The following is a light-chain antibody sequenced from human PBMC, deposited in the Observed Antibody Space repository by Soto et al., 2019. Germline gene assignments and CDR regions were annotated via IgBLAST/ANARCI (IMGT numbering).Light chain of an antibody. Sequence: EVVLTQSPGTLSLSPWERATLSCRASQSVTNNYFAWYKQKPGQAPRLLIYGASSRATGFPDRFSGSGSGTDFTLTISGLEPEDSAVYYCQQYGSSSEITFGQGTRLEIK. CDR3: QQYGSSSEIT. CDR1: QSVTNNY. CDR2: GAS. V-gene: IGKV3-20*01. J-gene: IGKJ5*01.